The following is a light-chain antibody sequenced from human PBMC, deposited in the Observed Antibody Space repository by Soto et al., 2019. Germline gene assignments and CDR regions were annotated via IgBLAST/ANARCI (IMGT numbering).Light chain of an antibody. J-gene: IGKJ1*01. CDR2: KAS. CDR1: QSISSW. Sequence: DIQMTQSPSTLSASVGDRVTITCRASQSISSWLAWYQQKPGQAPKLLIYKASTLQSGVPSRFSGSGSGTDITLDISSLQPDDSATYYCQQYNDNWTFGQGTKVEIK. CDR3: QQYNDNWT. V-gene: IGKV1-5*03.